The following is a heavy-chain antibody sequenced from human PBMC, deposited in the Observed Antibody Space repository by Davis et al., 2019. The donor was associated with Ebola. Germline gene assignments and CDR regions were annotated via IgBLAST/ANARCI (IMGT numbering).Heavy chain of an antibody. CDR2: ISNGGRT. J-gene: IGHJ4*02. V-gene: IGHV4-59*02. CDR3: VRGSDAYKTGY. D-gene: IGHD5-24*01. CDR1: GGSVCSDY. Sequence: GSLRLSCSVSGGSVCSDYWSWIRQSPGKGLEWIAFISNGGRTIYNPSLRGRVTISIDTSKNQFSLEVRSVTAADTAFYYCVRGSDAYKTGYWGQGTLVTVSS.